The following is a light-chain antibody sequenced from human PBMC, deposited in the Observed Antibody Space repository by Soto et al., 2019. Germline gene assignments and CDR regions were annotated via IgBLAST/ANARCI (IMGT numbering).Light chain of an antibody. CDR2: GAS. CDR1: QSVSSY. J-gene: IGKJ1*01. CDR3: QQRSNWPPTWT. Sequence: MVLTQCPATLSLSTGERATLSFSSSQSVSSYLDWYQQNPGKAPRLLIHGASNRATGIPARFSGSGSGKDFTLNISSLEPEDFAVYYCQQRSNWPPTWTFGQGTKVDIK. V-gene: IGKV3-11*01.